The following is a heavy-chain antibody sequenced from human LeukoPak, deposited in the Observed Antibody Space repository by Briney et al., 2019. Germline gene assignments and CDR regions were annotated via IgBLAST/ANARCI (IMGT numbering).Heavy chain of an antibody. CDR3: ATLKGAVAGSYYYYGMDV. Sequence: SETLSLTCSVSGGSINSDYWNWIRQPPGKGLEWIGEINHSGSTNYNPSLKSRVTISVDTSKNQFSLKLSSVTAADTAVYYCATLKGAVAGSYYYYGMDVWGQGTTVTVSS. CDR2: INHSGST. D-gene: IGHD6-19*01. CDR1: GGSINSDY. V-gene: IGHV4-34*01. J-gene: IGHJ6*02.